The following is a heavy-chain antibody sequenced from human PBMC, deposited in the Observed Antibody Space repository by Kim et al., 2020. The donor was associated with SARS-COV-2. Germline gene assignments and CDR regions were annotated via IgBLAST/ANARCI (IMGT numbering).Heavy chain of an antibody. CDR3: AKARNGYHLYYYCYGLDV. Sequence: VKGRFTISRDNSKNTLYLQMNTLRAEDTAVYYCAKARNGYHLYYYCYGLDVWGQGTTVTVSS. J-gene: IGHJ6*02. V-gene: IGHV3-23*01. D-gene: IGHD5-12*01.